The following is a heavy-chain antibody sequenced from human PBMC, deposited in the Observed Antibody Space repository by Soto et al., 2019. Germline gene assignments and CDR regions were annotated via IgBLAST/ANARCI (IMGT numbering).Heavy chain of an antibody. CDR2: TYYRSKWYS. Sequence: SQTRSLTCVISVDSVSSNSAAWNCIRQSPSRGLEWLGRTYYRSKWYSEYAVSVKSRIIINPDTSKNQFSLQLNSVTPEDTAVYLCARQSRGGMDVWGQGTTVTVSS. J-gene: IGHJ6*02. CDR1: VDSVSSNSAA. V-gene: IGHV6-1*01. CDR3: ARQSRGGMDV.